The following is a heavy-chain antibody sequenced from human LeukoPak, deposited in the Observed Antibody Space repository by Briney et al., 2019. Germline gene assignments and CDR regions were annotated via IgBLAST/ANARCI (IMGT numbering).Heavy chain of an antibody. Sequence: PWETLSLTCTVSGGSISSNNYFWGWIRRPLGQGLEWIGSIRYSGTTYYHPSLKSRVTLSVNTSKNQFSLNLSSLTAADTAVYYCATSDTVSTYNWFDPWGQGTLVTVS. D-gene: IGHD5/OR15-5a*01. V-gene: IGHV4-39*01. J-gene: IGHJ5*02. CDR2: IRYSGTT. CDR1: GGSISSNNYF. CDR3: ATSDTVSTYNWFDP.